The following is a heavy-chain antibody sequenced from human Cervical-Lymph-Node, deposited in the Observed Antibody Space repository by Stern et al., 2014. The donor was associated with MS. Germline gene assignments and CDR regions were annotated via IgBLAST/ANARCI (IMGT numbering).Heavy chain of an antibody. CDR1: GFSLVTSGAR. J-gene: IGHJ4*02. Sequence: ESGPALVKPTQTLTLTCTFSGFSLVTSGARVSWIRQPPGKALEWLARIDWNDKTFYNTSLMTRLTISKDTSKNQVVLTMTNVDPVDTATYYCARMMGSGYRHYFDYWGQGTPVTVS. V-gene: IGHV2-70*04. D-gene: IGHD3-3*01. CDR3: ARMMGSGYRHYFDY. CDR2: IDWNDKT.